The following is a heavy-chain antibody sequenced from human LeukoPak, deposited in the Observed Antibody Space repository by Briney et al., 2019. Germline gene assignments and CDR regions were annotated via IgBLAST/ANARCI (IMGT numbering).Heavy chain of an antibody. CDR2: IYYSGSI. Sequence: SETLSLTCTVSGGSISSGGYYWSWIRQHPGKGLEWIGYIYYSGSIYYNPFLKSRVTISVDTSKNQFSLKLSSVSAADTAVYYCARSFHGMDVWGQGTTVTVSS. V-gene: IGHV4-31*03. CDR1: GGSISSGGYY. CDR3: ARSFHGMDV. J-gene: IGHJ6*02.